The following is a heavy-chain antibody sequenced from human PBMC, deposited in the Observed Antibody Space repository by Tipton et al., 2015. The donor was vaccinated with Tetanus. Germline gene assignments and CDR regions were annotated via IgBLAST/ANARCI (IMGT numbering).Heavy chain of an antibody. V-gene: IGHV3-23*01. CDR2: ISGSGGST. D-gene: IGHD1-14*01. Sequence: SLRLSCAASGFTFSSYAMSWVRQAPGKGLEWVSAISGSGGSTYYADSVKGRFTISRDNSKNTLYLQMNSLRAEDTAVYYCARPLYGTPGLDAFDIWGQGTMVTVSS. CDR3: ARPLYGTPGLDAFDI. CDR1: GFTFSSYA. J-gene: IGHJ3*02.